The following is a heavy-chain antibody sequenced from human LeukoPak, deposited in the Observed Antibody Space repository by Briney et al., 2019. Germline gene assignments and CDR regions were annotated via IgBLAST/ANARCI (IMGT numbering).Heavy chain of an antibody. CDR2: ISSSGSTI. CDR1: GFTFSDYY. CDR3: ARDLVSQGGYNPGYYYGMDV. J-gene: IGHJ6*02. D-gene: IGHD5-24*01. V-gene: IGHV3-11*04. Sequence: GGSLRLSCAASGFTFSDYYMSWIRPAPGKGLEWVSYISSSGSTIYYADSVKGRFTISRDNAKNSLYLQMNSLRAEDTAVYYCARDLVSQGGYNPGYYYGMDVWGQGTTVTVSS.